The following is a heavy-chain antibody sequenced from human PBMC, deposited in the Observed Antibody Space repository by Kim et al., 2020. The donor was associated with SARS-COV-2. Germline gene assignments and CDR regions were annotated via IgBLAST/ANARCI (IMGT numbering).Heavy chain of an antibody. CDR3: ARDRGNAWYADF. J-gene: IGHJ4*02. D-gene: IGHD6-19*01. CDR1: GYIFNTYG. CDR2: INAYDGNR. V-gene: IGHV1-18*01. Sequence: ASVKVSCQASGYIFNTYGVSWVRQAPGQGLEWVGWINAYDGNRDTAQRLQGRVTLTTDTSTSTAYMELRSLRSDDTAVYFCARDRGNAWYADFWGQGTL.